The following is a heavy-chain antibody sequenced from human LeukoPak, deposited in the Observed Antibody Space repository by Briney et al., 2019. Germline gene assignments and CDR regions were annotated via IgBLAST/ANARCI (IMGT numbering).Heavy chain of an antibody. CDR3: ARGLGAVRIAVAGTFGY. V-gene: IGHV1-8*01. CDR2: MNPNSGNT. J-gene: IGHJ4*02. CDR1: GYTFTSYD. D-gene: IGHD6-19*01. Sequence: ASVKVSCKASGYTFTSYDINWVRQATGQGLEWMGWMNPNSGNTGYAQKFQGRVTMTRNTSISTAYMELSSLRSEDTAVYYCARGLGAVRIAVAGTFGYWGQGTLVTVSS.